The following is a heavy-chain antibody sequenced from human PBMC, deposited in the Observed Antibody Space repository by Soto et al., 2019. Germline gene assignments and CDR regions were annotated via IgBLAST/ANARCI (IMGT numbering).Heavy chain of an antibody. Sequence: PSETLSLTCAVYGGSFSGYYWSWIRQPPGKGLEWIGEINHSGSTNYNPSLKSRVTISVDTSKNQFSLKLSSVTAADTAVYYCARVVPAATDRDWFDPWGQGTLVTVSS. CDR2: INHSGST. D-gene: IGHD2-2*01. CDR3: ARVVPAATDRDWFDP. CDR1: GGSFSGYY. V-gene: IGHV4-34*01. J-gene: IGHJ5*02.